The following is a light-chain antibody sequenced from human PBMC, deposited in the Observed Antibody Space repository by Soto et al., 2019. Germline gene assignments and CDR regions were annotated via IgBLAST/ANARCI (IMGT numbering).Light chain of an antibody. CDR1: ISDIGGYNY. J-gene: IGLJ1*01. CDR2: DVN. Sequence: QSALTQPASVSGSPGQSITISCTGTISDIGGYNYVSWYQQHPGKAPKLMIYDVNNRPSGVSDRFSASKSGNTASLTISGLQAEDEADYYCGSYTSSSTNVFGTGTKVTVL. CDR3: GSYTSSSTNV. V-gene: IGLV2-14*01.